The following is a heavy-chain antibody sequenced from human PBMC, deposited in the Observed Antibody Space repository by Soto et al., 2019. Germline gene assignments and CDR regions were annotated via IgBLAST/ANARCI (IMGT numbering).Heavy chain of an antibody. J-gene: IGHJ4*02. CDR1: GDSVSSNSVT. CDR3: ARDKITGLFDY. D-gene: IGHD2-8*02. V-gene: IGHV6-1*01. Sequence: SQTLSLTCAISGDSVSSNSVTWNWIRQSPSRGLEWLGRTYYRSKWERDYAVSVQSRITINPDTSKNQFSLQLNSVTPEDTAVYYCARDKITGLFDYWGQGTLVTVSS. CDR2: TYYRSKWER.